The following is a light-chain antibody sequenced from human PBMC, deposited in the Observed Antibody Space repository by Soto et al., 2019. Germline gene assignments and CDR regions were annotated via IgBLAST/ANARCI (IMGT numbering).Light chain of an antibody. CDR3: CSYMRNSLYV. CDR1: SSDVGDYNY. Sequence: QSALTQPASVSGSPGQSITISCTGTSSDVGDYNYVSWYQQHPGKAPKLMISAVSIRPSGVSDRFSGSKSGNTASLTISGLQAEDEADYYCSYMRNSLYVFGTGTKLTVL. V-gene: IGLV2-14*01. J-gene: IGLJ1*01. CDR2: AVS.